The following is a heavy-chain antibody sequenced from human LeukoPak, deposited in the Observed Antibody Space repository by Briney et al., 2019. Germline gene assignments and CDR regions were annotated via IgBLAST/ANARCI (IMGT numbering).Heavy chain of an antibody. CDR3: ARGADSSGYYSIFYFDY. J-gene: IGHJ4*02. V-gene: IGHV4-59*01. CDR2: IYYSGST. CDR1: GGSISSYY. D-gene: IGHD3-22*01. Sequence: SETLSLTCTVSGGSISSYYWNWIRQPPGKGLEWVGYIYYSGSTNFNPSLKSRVTISVDTSKNQFSLKLSSVTAADTAVYYCARGADSSGYYSIFYFDYWGQGTLVTVSS.